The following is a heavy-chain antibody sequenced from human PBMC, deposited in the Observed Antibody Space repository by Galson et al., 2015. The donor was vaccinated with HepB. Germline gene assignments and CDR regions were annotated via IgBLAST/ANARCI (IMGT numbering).Heavy chain of an antibody. V-gene: IGHV1-18*01. CDR3: VFLRGNDLKPLDY. J-gene: IGHJ4*02. CDR1: GYTFTKYG. D-gene: IGHD4-23*01. Sequence: SVKVSCKASGYTFTKYGFSWVRQAPGQGLEWMGWISAYNGNTNYAQKLQGRVTMTTDTSTSTAYMDLRSLRSDDTAVYYCVFLRGNDLKPLDYWGQGTLVTVSS. CDR2: ISAYNGNT.